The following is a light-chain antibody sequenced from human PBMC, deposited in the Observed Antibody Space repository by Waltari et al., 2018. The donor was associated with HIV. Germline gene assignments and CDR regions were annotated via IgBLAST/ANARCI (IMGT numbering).Light chain of an antibody. CDR3: YSAADSDEV. J-gene: IGLJ3*02. V-gene: IGLV3-27*01. CDR1: VLARKY. CDR2: KDN. Sequence: SLELTQPSSVSVSPGQTARITCPGDVLARKYARWFQKKPGHAPLLLIYKDNERPSGIPGRFSGSSSGTTVTLTISGAQVEDEADYYCYSAADSDEVFGGGTKLTVL.